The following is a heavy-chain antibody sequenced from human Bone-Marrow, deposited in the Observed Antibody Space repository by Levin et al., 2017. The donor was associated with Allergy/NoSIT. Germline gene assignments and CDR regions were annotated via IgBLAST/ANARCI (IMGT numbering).Heavy chain of an antibody. J-gene: IGHJ6*02. CDR2: YYNNGDT. V-gene: IGHV4-30-4*01. D-gene: IGHD4-17*01. CDR3: ARNGPFYYGMDV. CDR1: GDSITNSAYH. Sequence: SQTLSLTCTVSGDSITNSAYHWDWVRQSPGKGLEWIGYYYNNGDTDYNPSLKGRVTISVDTSRNQFSLRLNSVTVADTAVYYCARNGPFYYGMDVWGQGTTVTVSS.